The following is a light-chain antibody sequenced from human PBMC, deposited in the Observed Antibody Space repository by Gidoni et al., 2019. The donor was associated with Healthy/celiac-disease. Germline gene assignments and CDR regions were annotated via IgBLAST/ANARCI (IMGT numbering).Light chain of an antibody. J-gene: IGKJ4*01. Sequence: ELVLTQSPATLSFSPGERATLSCRASQSVSSYLAWYQQKPGQAPRLLIYDASNRATGIPARFSGSGSGTDFTLTISSLEPEDFAVYYCQQRSNWPLLTFGGGTKVEIK. CDR2: DAS. CDR3: QQRSNWPLLT. CDR1: QSVSSY. V-gene: IGKV3-11*01.